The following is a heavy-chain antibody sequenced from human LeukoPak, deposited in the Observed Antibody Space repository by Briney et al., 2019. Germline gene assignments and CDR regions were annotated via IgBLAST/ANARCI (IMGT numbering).Heavy chain of an antibody. CDR1: GFTVSSNY. V-gene: IGHV3-53*01. J-gene: IGHJ6*03. Sequence: GGSLRLSCAASGFTVSSNYMSWVRQAPGKGLEWVSVIYSGGSTYYADSVKGRFTISRDNSKNTLYLQMNSLRAEDTAVYYCARIVATIVVYYYYYMDVWGKGTTVTISS. CDR2: IYSGGST. D-gene: IGHD5-12*01. CDR3: ARIVATIVVYYYYYMDV.